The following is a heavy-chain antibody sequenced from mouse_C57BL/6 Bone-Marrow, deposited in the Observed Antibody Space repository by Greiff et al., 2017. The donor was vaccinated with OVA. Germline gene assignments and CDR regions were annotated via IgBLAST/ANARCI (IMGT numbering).Heavy chain of an antibody. CDR2: ISYDGSN. V-gene: IGHV3-6*01. J-gene: IGHJ3*01. Sequence: EVKLLESGPGLVKPSQSLSLTCSVTGYSITSGYYWNWIRQLPGNKLEWMGYISYDGSNNYNPAIKNRNSITRDTSKNQFFLKLNSVTTEDTATYCGAKDAYWGQGTLVTVSA. CDR1: GYSITSGYY. CDR3: AKDAY.